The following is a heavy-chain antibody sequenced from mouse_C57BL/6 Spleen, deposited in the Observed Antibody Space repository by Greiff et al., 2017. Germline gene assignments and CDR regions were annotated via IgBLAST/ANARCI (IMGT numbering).Heavy chain of an antibody. J-gene: IGHJ3*01. CDR1: GFTFSDYG. CDR2: ISSGSSTI. D-gene: IGHD2-1*01. V-gene: IGHV5-17*01. CDR3: ARSHYGNSAWFAY. Sequence: DVMLVESGGGLVKPGGSLKLSCAASGFTFSDYGMHWVRQAPEKGLEWVAYISSGSSTIYYADTVKGRFTISRDNAKNTLFLQMTSLRSEDTAMYYCARSHYGNSAWFAYWGQGTLGTVSA.